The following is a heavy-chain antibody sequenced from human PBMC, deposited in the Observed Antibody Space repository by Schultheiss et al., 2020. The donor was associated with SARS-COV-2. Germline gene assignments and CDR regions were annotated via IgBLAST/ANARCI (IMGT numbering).Heavy chain of an antibody. CDR2: IYYSGST. D-gene: IGHD2/OR15-2a*01. CDR3: ARGGVISGYYFDY. J-gene: IGHJ4*02. CDR1: GGSISSSSYY. V-gene: IGHV4-39*01. Sequence: SETLSLTCTVSGGSISSSSYYWGWIRQPPGKGLEWIGSIYYSGSTYYNPSLKSRVTISVDTSKNQFSLKLSSVTAADTAVYYCARGGVISGYYFDYWGQGTLVTVSS.